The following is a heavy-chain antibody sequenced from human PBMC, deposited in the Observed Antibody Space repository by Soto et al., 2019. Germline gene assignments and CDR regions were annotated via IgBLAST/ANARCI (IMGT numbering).Heavy chain of an antibody. CDR3: ARDRLSRLPKTFGGYYYGMDV. CDR1: GGSISSGGYY. CDR2: IYYSGST. D-gene: IGHD2-2*01. J-gene: IGHJ6*02. V-gene: IGHV4-31*03. Sequence: PSETLSLTCTVSGGSISSGGYYWRWIRQHPGKGLEWIGYIYYSGSTYYNPSLKSRVTISVDTSKNQFSLKLSSVTAADTAVYYCARDRLSRLPKTFGGYYYGMDVWGQGPTVTV.